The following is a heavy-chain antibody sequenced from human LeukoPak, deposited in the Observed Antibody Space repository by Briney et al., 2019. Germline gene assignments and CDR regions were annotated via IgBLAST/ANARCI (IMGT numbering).Heavy chain of an antibody. D-gene: IGHD1-26*01. CDR3: AKSGGSGSYLYYFDY. CDR1: GFTFDDYA. Sequence: GGSLRLSCAASGFTFDDYAMHWVRQAPGKGLEWVSGISWNSDSIGYADSVKGRFTISRDNAKNSLYLQMNSLRAEDTTLYYCAKSGGSGSYLYYFDYWGQGTLVTVSS. J-gene: IGHJ4*02. V-gene: IGHV3-9*01. CDR2: ISWNSDSI.